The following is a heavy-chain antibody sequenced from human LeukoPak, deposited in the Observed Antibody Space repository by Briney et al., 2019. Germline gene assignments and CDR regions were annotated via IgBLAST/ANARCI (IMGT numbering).Heavy chain of an antibody. CDR1: GGSISDYY. CDR3: ARGIYNSDWFPPDY. CDR2: MYISGNI. J-gene: IGHJ4*02. Sequence: SETLSPTCTVSGGSISDYYWTWIRQPAGKGLEWIGRMYISGNIAYNPSLRGRATMSADTSKDQVSLKLRSVTAADTAVYYCARGIYNSDWFPPDYWGQGALLTVSS. D-gene: IGHD6-19*01. V-gene: IGHV4-4*07.